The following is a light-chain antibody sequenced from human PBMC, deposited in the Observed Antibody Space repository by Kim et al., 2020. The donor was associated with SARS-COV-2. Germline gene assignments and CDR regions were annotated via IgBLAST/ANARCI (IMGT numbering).Light chain of an antibody. CDR1: SSTIGTRFA. CDR3: QSYDSSLDAWV. J-gene: IGLJ3*02. CDR2: DDS. V-gene: IGLV1-40*03. Sequence: RVSLACTGRSSTIGTRFAVHWYQQVPGTAPKLLIDDDSSRPSGVPDRFSGSKSGASASLVITGLQAEDEAVYYCQSYDSSLDAWVFGGGTQLTVL.